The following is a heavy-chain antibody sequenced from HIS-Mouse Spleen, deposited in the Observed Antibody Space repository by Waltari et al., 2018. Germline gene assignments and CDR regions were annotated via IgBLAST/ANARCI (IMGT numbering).Heavy chain of an antibody. CDR2: IYYSGRT. Sequence: QLQLQESGPGLVKPSETLSLTCTVSGGSISSSSYYWGWIRQPPGKGLEWIGSIYYSGRTYSNPSLKSRVTISVDTSKNQFSLKLSSVTAADTAVYYCAREIPYSSSWYDWYFDLWGRGTLGTVSS. J-gene: IGHJ2*01. CDR1: GGSISSSSYY. D-gene: IGHD6-13*01. CDR3: AREIPYSSSWYDWYFDL. V-gene: IGHV4-39*07.